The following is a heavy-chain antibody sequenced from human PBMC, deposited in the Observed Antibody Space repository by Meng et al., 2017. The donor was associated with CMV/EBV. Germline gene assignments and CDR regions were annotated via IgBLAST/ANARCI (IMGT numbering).Heavy chain of an antibody. CDR3: AKEGGIAVADNYYYYGMDV. V-gene: IGHV3-9*01. Sequence: SLRLSCAASGFTFDDYAMHWVRQAPGKGLEWVSGISWNSGSIGYADSVKGRFTISRDNAKNSLYLQMNSLRAEDTALYYCAKEGGIAVADNYYYYGMDVWGQGTTVTVSS. CDR1: GFTFDDYA. J-gene: IGHJ6*02. D-gene: IGHD6-19*01. CDR2: ISWNSGSI.